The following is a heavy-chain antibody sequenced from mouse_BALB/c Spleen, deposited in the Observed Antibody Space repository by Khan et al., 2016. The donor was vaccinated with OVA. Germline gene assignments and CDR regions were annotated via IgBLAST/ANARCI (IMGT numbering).Heavy chain of an antibody. CDR2: IWRGGST. D-gene: IGHD2-4*01. CDR3: ARSYDYDEGLAY. CDR1: GFSLTTYG. V-gene: IGHV2-2*02. J-gene: IGHJ3*01. Sequence: QVQLKEAGPGLVQPSQSLSITCTASGFSLTTYGVHWVRQSPGKGLEWLGGIWRGGSTDNYAAYISRLSISKDSSKSQCFLKMNSLQVNDTAIYYCARSYDYDEGLAYWGQVTLVTVSA.